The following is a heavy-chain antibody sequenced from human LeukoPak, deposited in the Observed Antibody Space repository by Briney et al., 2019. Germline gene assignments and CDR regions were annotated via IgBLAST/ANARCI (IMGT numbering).Heavy chain of an antibody. D-gene: IGHD3-16*01. CDR2: IYYSGNT. CDR3: ARVGLSGAFDI. Sequence: SETLSLTCTVSGGSIRSYYWSWIRQPPGKGLEWIGYIYYSGNTNYNPSLKSRVTISVDTSKNQFSLKLSSVTAADTAVYYCARVGLSGAFDIWGQGTMVTVSS. J-gene: IGHJ3*02. V-gene: IGHV4-59*01. CDR1: GGSIRSYY.